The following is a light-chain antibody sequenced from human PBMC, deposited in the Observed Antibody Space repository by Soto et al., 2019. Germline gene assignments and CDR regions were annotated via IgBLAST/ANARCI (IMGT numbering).Light chain of an antibody. J-gene: IGLJ2*01. CDR1: KLGDKY. CDR3: QTWDSNTVV. CDR2: QDL. V-gene: IGLV3-1*01. Sequence: SYELTQPPSVSVSPGQTARITCSGDKLGDKYVCWYQQRPGQSPVLVMYQDLKRPSGIPERFSGSNSGNTASLTISGTQSMDEADYYCQTWDSNTVVFGGGTKVTVL.